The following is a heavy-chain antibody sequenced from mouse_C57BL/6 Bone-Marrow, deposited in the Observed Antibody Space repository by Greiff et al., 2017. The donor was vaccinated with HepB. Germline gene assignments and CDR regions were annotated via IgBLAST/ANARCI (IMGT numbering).Heavy chain of an antibody. Sequence: DVKLVESGPGLAKPSQTLSLTCSVTGYSITSDYWNWIRKFPGNKLEYMGYISYSGSTYYNPSLKSRISITRDTSKNQYYLQLNSVTTEDTATYYCARGYGSSYRYFDVWGTGTTVTVSS. CDR1: GYSITSDY. CDR3: ARGYGSSYRYFDV. J-gene: IGHJ1*03. V-gene: IGHV3-8*01. D-gene: IGHD1-1*01. CDR2: ISYSGST.